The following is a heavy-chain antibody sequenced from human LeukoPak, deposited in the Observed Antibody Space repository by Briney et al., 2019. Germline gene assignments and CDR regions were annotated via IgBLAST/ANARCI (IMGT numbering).Heavy chain of an antibody. CDR3: ARDLGLRNNWFDP. CDR2: IYYSGST. D-gene: IGHD3-16*01. J-gene: IGHJ5*02. CDR1: GGSISSSSYY. V-gene: IGHV4-39*07. Sequence: KSSETLSLTCTVSGGSISSSSYYWGWIRQPPGKGLEWIGSIYYSGSTYYNPSLKSRVTISVDTSKNQFSLKLSSVTAADTAVYYCARDLGLRNNWFDPWGQGTLVTVSS.